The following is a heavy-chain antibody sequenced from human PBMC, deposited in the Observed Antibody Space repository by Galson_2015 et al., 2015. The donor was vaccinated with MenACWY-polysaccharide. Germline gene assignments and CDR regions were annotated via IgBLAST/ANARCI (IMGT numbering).Heavy chain of an antibody. CDR1: GGSISSNSYS. V-gene: IGHV4-39*01. CDR3: ARQLYSSGWGNWFDP. J-gene: IGHJ5*02. D-gene: IGHD6-19*01. Sequence: ETLSLTCTVSGGSISSNSYSWGWIRQPPGKGLEWIGTIYYSGSTNYNPSLKSRVTISVDTSKNQFSLKLSSMTAPDTAVYYCARQLYSSGWGNWFDPWGQGTLVTVSS. CDR2: IYYSGST.